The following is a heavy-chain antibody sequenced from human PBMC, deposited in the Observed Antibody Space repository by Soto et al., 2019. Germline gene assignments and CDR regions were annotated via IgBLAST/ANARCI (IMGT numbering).Heavy chain of an antibody. CDR3: ARVSGGPRIVVAAPPYYFDY. Sequence: ASVKVSCKASGYTFTSYYMHWVRQAPGQGLEWMGIINPSGGSTSYAQKFQGRVTMTRDTSTSTVYMELSSLRSEDTAVYYCARVSGGPRIVVAAPPYYFDYWGQGTLVTVSS. V-gene: IGHV1-46*01. D-gene: IGHD6-19*01. CDR1: GYTFTSYY. CDR2: INPSGGST. J-gene: IGHJ4*02.